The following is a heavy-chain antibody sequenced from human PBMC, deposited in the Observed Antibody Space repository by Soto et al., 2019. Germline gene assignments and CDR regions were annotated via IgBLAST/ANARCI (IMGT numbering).Heavy chain of an antibody. V-gene: IGHV3-23*01. Sequence: GGSLRLSCAASGFTFSSYAMSWVRQAPGKGLEWVSAISGSGGSTYYADSVKGRFTISRDNSKNTLYLQMNSLRAEDTAVYYYAKDPNDFWSGYYFVYWGQGTLVTVSS. J-gene: IGHJ4*02. D-gene: IGHD3-3*01. CDR1: GFTFSSYA. CDR2: ISGSGGST. CDR3: AKDPNDFWSGYYFVY.